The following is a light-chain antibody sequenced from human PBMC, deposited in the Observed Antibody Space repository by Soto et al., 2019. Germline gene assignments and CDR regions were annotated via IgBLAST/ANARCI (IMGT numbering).Light chain of an antibody. J-gene: IGLJ3*02. V-gene: IGLV7-46*01. Sequence: QTVVTQEPSLTVSPGGTVTLTCGSSSGSVTSSHWPYWVQQRPGKAPRTLIYDTFNRHSWTPARFSGSLLGGKAALTLSGAQPEDEAVYYCFITPTFGWVVGGGTKVTVL. CDR1: SGSVTSSHW. CDR3: FITPTFGWV. CDR2: DTF.